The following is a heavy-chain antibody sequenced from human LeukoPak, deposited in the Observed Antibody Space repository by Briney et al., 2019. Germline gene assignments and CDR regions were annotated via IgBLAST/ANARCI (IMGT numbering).Heavy chain of an antibody. Sequence: ASVKVSCKASGYTFFDYYMHWVRQAPGQGLEWMGWINPNTGGTDYKQKFQGRVTMTRDTSITTAYMELSRLRSDDTAVYYCVRDRYYGSGSFYQMDVWGQATTVTVSS. CDR2: INPNTGGT. CDR3: VRDRYYGSGSFYQMDV. D-gene: IGHD3-10*01. J-gene: IGHJ6*02. V-gene: IGHV1-2*02. CDR1: GYTFFDYY.